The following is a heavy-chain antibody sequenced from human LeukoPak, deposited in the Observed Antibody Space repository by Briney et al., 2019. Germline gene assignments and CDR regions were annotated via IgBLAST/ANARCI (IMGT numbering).Heavy chain of an antibody. CDR2: IYYSGST. CDR3: ARGTYDFWSGYYHAYYFDY. D-gene: IGHD3-3*01. CDR1: GGSISSYY. Sequence: SETLSLTCTVSGGSISSYYWSWIRQPPGKGLEWIGYIYYSGSTNYNPSLKSRVTISVDTSKSQFSLKLSSVTAADTAVYYCARGTYDFWSGYYHAYYFDYWAQGTLVTVSS. J-gene: IGHJ4*02. V-gene: IGHV4-59*01.